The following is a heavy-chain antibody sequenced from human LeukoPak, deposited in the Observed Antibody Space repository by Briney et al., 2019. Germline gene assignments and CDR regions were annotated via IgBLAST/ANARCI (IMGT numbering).Heavy chain of an antibody. CDR1: GFTFRSYS. V-gene: IGHV3-21*01. CDR3: ARAARRGNWFDP. Sequence: GGSLRLSCAASGFTFRSYSVNWVRQAPGKGLEWVSSISSSSSYIYYADSVKGRFTISRDNAKNSLYLQMNSLRAEDTAVYYCARAARRGNWFDPWGQGTLVTVSS. D-gene: IGHD6-6*01. CDR2: ISSSSSYI. J-gene: IGHJ5*02.